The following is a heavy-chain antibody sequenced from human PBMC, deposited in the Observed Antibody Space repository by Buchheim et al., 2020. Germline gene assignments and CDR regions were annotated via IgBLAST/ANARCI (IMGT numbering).Heavy chain of an antibody. Sequence: QVQLVESGGGVVQPGRSLRLSCAASGFTFSSYGMHWVRQAPGKGLEWVAVISYDGSNKYYADFVKGRFTISRDNSKNTLYLQMNSLRAEDTAVYYCAKDSGSYYGLDYWGQGTL. CDR3: AKDSGSYYGLDY. D-gene: IGHD1-26*01. V-gene: IGHV3-30*18. CDR2: ISYDGSNK. CDR1: GFTFSSYG. J-gene: IGHJ4*02.